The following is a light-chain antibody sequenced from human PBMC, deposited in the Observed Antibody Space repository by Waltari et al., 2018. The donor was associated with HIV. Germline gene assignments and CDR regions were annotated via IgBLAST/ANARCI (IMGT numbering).Light chain of an antibody. CDR1: SSDVGRYDY. CDR3: SSYAGINPVI. CDR2: EVN. V-gene: IGLV2-8*01. J-gene: IGLJ2*01. Sequence: QSALTQPPSASGSLGQSVTISCTGSSSDVGRYDYVSWYQQHPGKAPKLLIFEVNKRPPGVPARFSGSKSGNTASLTVSGLQAEDEAEYSCSSYAGINPVIFGGGTTLTVL.